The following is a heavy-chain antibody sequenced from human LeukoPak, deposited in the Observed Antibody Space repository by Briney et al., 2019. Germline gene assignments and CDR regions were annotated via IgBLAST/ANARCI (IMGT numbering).Heavy chain of an antibody. CDR2: NDSSSSYI. CDR3: ARGPHGGFVIIPTEF. Sequence: PGGSLRLSCAASGFTFSSYAMNWVRQAPGKGLEWVSSNDSSSSYIYYADSVKGRFTISRANAKNSLFLQMNSLRAEDTAVYYCARGPHGGFVIIPTEFWGQGTLVTVSS. D-gene: IGHD3-3*01. CDR1: GFTFSSYA. J-gene: IGHJ4*02. V-gene: IGHV3-21*01.